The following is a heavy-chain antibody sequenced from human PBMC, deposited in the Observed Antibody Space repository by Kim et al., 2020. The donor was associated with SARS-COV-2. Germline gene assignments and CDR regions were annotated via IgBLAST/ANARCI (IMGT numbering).Heavy chain of an antibody. J-gene: IGHJ4*02. CDR1: GYTFTSYA. V-gene: IGHV7-4-1*02. CDR3: ARDRFVVVPAAIRLFLAY. Sequence: ASVKVSCKASGYTFTSYAMNWVRQAPGQGLEWMGWINTNTGNPTYAQGFTGRFVFSLDTSVSTAYLQISSLKAEDTAVYYCARDRFVVVPAAIRLFLAYWGQGTLVTVSS. CDR2: INTNTGNP. D-gene: IGHD2-2*02.